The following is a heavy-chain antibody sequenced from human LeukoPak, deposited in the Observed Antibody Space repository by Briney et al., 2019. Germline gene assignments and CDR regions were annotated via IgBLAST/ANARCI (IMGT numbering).Heavy chain of an antibody. CDR2: ITPNSGGT. Sequence: ASVKVSCKASGYTFTGYYLHWVRQAPGQGLECLGWITPNSGGTHYAQKFQGRVTVTRDTSISTAYMELNSLRSEDTALYYCARPMTGTGLTYYYYGMDIWGQGTTVTVSS. CDR3: ARPMTGTGLTYYYYGMDI. CDR1: GYTFTGYY. V-gene: IGHV1-2*02. D-gene: IGHD1-1*01. J-gene: IGHJ6*02.